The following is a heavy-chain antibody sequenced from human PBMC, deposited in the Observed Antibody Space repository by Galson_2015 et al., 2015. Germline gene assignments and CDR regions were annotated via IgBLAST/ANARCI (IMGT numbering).Heavy chain of an antibody. CDR1: GFTVSSQF. V-gene: IGHV3-53*01. J-gene: IGHJ4*02. Sequence: LRLSCAASGFTVSSQFMSWVRQAPGKGLEWVSIIYSGGSIYYTDSVKGRFIISRDNSKNTLYLQMNSLRAEDTAVYYCAARIVGAPVDYWGQGTLVTVSS. CDR2: IYSGGSI. D-gene: IGHD1-26*01. CDR3: AARIVGAPVDY.